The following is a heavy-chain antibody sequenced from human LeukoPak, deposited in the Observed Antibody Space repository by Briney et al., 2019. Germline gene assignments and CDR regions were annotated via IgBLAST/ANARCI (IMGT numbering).Heavy chain of an antibody. CDR3: ARAEVGAITPDAFDI. CDR2: INSDGSST. J-gene: IGHJ3*02. D-gene: IGHD1-26*01. V-gene: IGHV3-74*01. CDR1: GFTFSSYW. Sequence: GGSLRLSCAASGFTFSSYWMHWVRQAPGKGLVWVSRINSDGSSTSYADSVKGRFTISRDNAKNTLYLQMNSLRAEDTAVYYCARAEVGAITPDAFDIWGQGTMVTVSS.